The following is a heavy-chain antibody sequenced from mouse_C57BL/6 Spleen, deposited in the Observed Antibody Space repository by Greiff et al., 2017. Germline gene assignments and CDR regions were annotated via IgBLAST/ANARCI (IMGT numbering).Heavy chain of an antibody. V-gene: IGHV1-7*01. Sequence: VQLQQSGAELAKPGASVKLSCKASGYTFTSYWMHWVKQRPGQGLEWIGYINPSSGYTKYNQKFKDKATLTADKSSSTAYMQLRSLTYEDSAVYYCARPNSSYGSSQAWFAYWGQGTLVTVSA. CDR3: ARPNSSYGSSQAWFAY. D-gene: IGHD1-1*01. J-gene: IGHJ3*01. CDR1: GYTFTSYW. CDR2: INPSSGYT.